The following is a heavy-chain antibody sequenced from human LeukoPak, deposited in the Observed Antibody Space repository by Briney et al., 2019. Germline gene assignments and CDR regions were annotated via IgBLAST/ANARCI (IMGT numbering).Heavy chain of an antibody. CDR1: GFTFSSYS. Sequence: PGGSLRLSCAASGFTFSSYSMNWVRQAPGKGLEWVSSISSSSSYIYYADSVKGRFTISRDNAKNSLYLQMNSLRAEDTAVYYCAREGGSGSGLFDPWGQGTLVTVSS. V-gene: IGHV3-21*01. CDR2: ISSSSSYI. CDR3: AREGGSGSGLFDP. J-gene: IGHJ5*02. D-gene: IGHD3-10*01.